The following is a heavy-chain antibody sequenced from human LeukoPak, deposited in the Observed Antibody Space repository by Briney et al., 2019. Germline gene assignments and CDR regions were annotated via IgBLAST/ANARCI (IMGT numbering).Heavy chain of an antibody. V-gene: IGHV4-39*07. CDR2: IYHSGST. CDR1: GGSISSSSYY. J-gene: IGHJ5*02. Sequence: SETLSLTCTASGGSISSSSYYWGWIRQPPGKGLEWIGSIYHSGSTYYNPSLKSRVTISVDTSKNQFSLKLSSVTAADTAVYYCARDWRITMVRGVVRGNWFDPWGQGTLVTVSS. CDR3: ARDWRITMVRGVVRGNWFDP. D-gene: IGHD3-10*01.